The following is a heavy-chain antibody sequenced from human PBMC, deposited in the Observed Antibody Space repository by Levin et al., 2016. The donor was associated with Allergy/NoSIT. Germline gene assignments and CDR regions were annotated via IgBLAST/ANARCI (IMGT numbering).Heavy chain of an antibody. J-gene: IGHJ4*02. D-gene: IGHD4-17*01. CDR1: GFTFSSYA. CDR3: VKRTRHGDYAYDQ. Sequence: GESLKISCSASGFTFSSYAMHWVRQAPGKGLQYVSAINTSGGSTYYADSVKGRFTISRDNSKNTLYLQMTSLRSGDTAVYYCVKRTRHGDYAYDQWGQGALVTVSS. V-gene: IGHV3-64D*06. CDR2: INTSGGST.